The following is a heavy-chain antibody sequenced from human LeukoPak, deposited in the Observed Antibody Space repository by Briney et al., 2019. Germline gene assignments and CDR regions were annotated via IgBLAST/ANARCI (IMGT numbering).Heavy chain of an antibody. J-gene: IGHJ4*02. CDR3: VRGYSSSSFRPPPSPDDY. Sequence: GASVKVSCKASGYSFTDYYMEWVRQAPGQGLEWMGWINPYSGGTNYTQNFQGRVTMTRDTSISTAYMELKRLTSDDTAIYYCVRGYSSSSFRPPPSPDDYWGQGTLVTVSS. V-gene: IGHV1-2*02. D-gene: IGHD6-6*01. CDR1: GYSFTDYY. CDR2: INPYSGGT.